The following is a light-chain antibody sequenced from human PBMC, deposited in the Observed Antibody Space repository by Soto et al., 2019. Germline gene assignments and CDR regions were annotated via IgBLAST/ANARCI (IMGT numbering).Light chain of an antibody. CDR3: NSYTSSNTYV. Sequence: QSALTQPPSVSWSPGQSVTISCTGTSSDVGSYNRVSWYQQPPGTAPKLMIYEVSNRPSGVPDRFSGSKSGNTASLTISGLQPEDEADYYCNSYTSSNTYVFGTGTKLTVL. CDR2: EVS. V-gene: IGLV2-18*02. CDR1: SSDVGSYNR. J-gene: IGLJ1*01.